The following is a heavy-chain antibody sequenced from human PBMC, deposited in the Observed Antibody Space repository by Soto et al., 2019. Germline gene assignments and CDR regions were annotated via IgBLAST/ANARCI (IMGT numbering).Heavy chain of an antibody. V-gene: IGHV1-69*13. D-gene: IGHD2-2*01. CDR1: GGTFSSYA. Sequence: SVKVSCKASGGTFSSYAISWVRQAPGQGLEWMGGIIPIFGTANYAQKFQGRVTITADESTSTAYMELSSLRSEDTAVYYCARWGHSSTTGPNWFDPWGQGALVTVSS. J-gene: IGHJ5*02. CDR3: ARWGHSSTTGPNWFDP. CDR2: IIPIFGTA.